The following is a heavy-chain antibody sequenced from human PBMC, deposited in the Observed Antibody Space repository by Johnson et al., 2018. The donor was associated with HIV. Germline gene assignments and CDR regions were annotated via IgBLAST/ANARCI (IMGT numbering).Heavy chain of an antibody. CDR3: STGWIGDAFDI. CDR2: IGTAGDA. CDR1: GINFGSYD. D-gene: IGHD5-12*01. Sequence: VQLVESGGGLVQPGGSLRLSCTASGINFGSYDMHWVRQATGKGLEWVSAIGTAGDAYYPGSVKGRFTISRDNAKNSLYLQMNSLRAEDTAVYYCSTGWIGDAFDIWGQGTMVTVSS. J-gene: IGHJ3*02. V-gene: IGHV3-13*01.